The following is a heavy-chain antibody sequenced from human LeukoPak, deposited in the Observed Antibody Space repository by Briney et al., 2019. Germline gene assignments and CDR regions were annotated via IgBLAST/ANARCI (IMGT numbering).Heavy chain of an antibody. CDR3: AKGRAAAGTFDY. J-gene: IGHJ4*02. CDR2: ISGSGGGT. CDR1: EFTFSNYA. V-gene: IGHV3-23*01. Sequence: GGSRRLSFEAPEFTFSNYAMSGFGQAPGKGLNWVSAISGSGGGTYYADSVKGRFTISRDNSKNTMYLQMNSLRAEDTAVYYCAKGRAAAGTFDYWGQGTLVTVSS. D-gene: IGHD6-13*01.